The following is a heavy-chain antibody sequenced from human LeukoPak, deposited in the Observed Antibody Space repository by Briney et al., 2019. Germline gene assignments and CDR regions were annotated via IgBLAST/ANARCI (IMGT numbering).Heavy chain of an antibody. Sequence: EASVKVSCKASGYTFTSYGISWVRQAPGQGLEWMGWISAYNGNTNYAQKLQGRVTMTTDTSTSTAYMELRSLRSDDTAVYYCARVPTAPEGYYYYYGMDVWGQGTTVTVSS. CDR3: ARVPTAPEGYYYYYGMDV. D-gene: IGHD5-18*01. J-gene: IGHJ6*02. CDR2: ISAYNGNT. CDR1: GYTFTSYG. V-gene: IGHV1-18*01.